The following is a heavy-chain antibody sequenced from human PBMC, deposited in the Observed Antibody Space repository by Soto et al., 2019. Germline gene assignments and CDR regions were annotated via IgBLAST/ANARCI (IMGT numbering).Heavy chain of an antibody. CDR2: ISYDGSNK. V-gene: IGHV3-30*03. CDR3: ARGGDCTNGVCYITLRYYGMDV. CDR1: GFTFSSYG. D-gene: IGHD2-8*01. J-gene: IGHJ6*02. Sequence: PGGSLRLSCAASGFTFSSYGMHWVRQAPGKGLEWVAVISYDGSNKYYADSVKGRFTISRDNSKNTLYLQMNSLRAEDTAVYYCARGGDCTNGVCYITLRYYGMDVWGQGTTVTVSS.